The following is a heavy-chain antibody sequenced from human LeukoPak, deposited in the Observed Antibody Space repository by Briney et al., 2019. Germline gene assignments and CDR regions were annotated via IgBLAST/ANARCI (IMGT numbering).Heavy chain of an antibody. J-gene: IGHJ4*02. CDR3: ARAVPGFDY. CDR1: GFTFSDFT. D-gene: IGHD1-14*01. Sequence: GGSLRLSCAASGFTFSDFTMNWVRQAPGKGLEWVSCISGSSSSYIYYSDSVRGRFTISRDNAKNSLYLQMNSLTAEGTAVYYCARAVPGFDYWGQGTLVTVSS. CDR2: ISGSSSSYI. V-gene: IGHV3-21*01.